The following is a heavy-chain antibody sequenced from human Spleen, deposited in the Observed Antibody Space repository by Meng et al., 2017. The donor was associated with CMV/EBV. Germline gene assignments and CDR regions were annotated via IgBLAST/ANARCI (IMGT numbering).Heavy chain of an antibody. CDR3: AREIGYCGGDCYHYYYYGMDV. CDR2: ISSSSSYI. V-gene: IGHV3-21*01. Sequence: ETLSLTCTVSGGSISSSSYYWGWIRQPPGKGLEWVSSISSSSSYIYYADSVKGRFTISRDNAKNSLYLQMNSLRAEDTAVYYCAREIGYCGGDCYHYYYYGMDVWGQGTTVTVSS. D-gene: IGHD2-21*01. J-gene: IGHJ6*02. CDR1: GGSISSSS.